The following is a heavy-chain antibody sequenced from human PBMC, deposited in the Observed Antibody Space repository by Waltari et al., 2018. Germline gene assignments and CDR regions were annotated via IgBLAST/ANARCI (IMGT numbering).Heavy chain of an antibody. Sequence: QVQLVESGGGVVQPGRSLRLSCAASGFTFSSSGMHWVRQAPGKGLEWVAVIWYDGSNKYYADSVKGRFTISRDNSKNTLYLQMNSLRAEDTAMYYCAKDKSLGIAAAGTSLDYWGQGTLVTVSS. D-gene: IGHD6-13*01. CDR3: AKDKSLGIAAAGTSLDY. J-gene: IGHJ4*02. CDR1: GFTFSSSG. CDR2: IWYDGSNK. V-gene: IGHV3-30*18.